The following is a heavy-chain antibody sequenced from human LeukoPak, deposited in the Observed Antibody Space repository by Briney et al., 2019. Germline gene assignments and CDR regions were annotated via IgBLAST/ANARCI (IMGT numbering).Heavy chain of an antibody. CDR2: ISAYNGNT. J-gene: IGHJ4*02. Sequence: ASVKVSCKASGYTFTSYGISWVRQAPGQGLEWMGWISAYNGNTNYAQKLQGRVTMTTDTSTSTAYMELRSLRSDDTAVYYCARVFAQPRYFDWSVQYYFDYWGQGTLVTVSS. V-gene: IGHV1-18*01. CDR3: ARVFAQPRYFDWSVQYYFDY. D-gene: IGHD3-9*01. CDR1: GYTFTSYG.